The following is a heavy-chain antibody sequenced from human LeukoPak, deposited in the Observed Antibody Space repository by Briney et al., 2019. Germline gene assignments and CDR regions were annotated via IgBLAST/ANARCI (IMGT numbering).Heavy chain of an antibody. Sequence: PGGSLRLSCEVSGFPFDEHGMSWVRQPPGKGLEWVSGLNWNGGTTGYADSVKGRFTISRDNAKNSLFLHMTSLRTDDTAVYYCARDLVDYYGSGFDYWGQGTLVIVSS. CDR3: ARDLVDYYGSGFDY. V-gene: IGHV3-20*04. J-gene: IGHJ4*02. D-gene: IGHD3-10*01. CDR1: GFPFDEHG. CDR2: LNWNGGTT.